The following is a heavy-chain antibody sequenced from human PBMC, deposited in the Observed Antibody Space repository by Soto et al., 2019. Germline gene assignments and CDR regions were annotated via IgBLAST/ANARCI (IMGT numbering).Heavy chain of an antibody. J-gene: IGHJ3*02. CDR2: ISWNSGSI. D-gene: IGHD6-13*01. Sequence: RRLSCAASGFTFDDYAMHWVRQAPGKGLEWVSGISWNSGSIGYADSVKGRFTISRDNAKNSLYLQMNSLRAEDTALYYCAKILIGYSSSWSAFDIWGQGTMVTVSS. V-gene: IGHV3-9*01. CDR3: AKILIGYSSSWSAFDI. CDR1: GFTFDDYA.